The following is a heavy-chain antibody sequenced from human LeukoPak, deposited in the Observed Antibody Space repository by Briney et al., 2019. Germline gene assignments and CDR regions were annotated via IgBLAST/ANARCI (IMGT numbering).Heavy chain of an antibody. CDR2: INADGSTT. V-gene: IGHV3-74*01. CDR1: GFTFGNSW. CDR3: VVVVEPPDSDGFDV. D-gene: IGHD1-14*01. Sequence: PGGSLRLSCAASGFTFGNSWVHWVRQAPGKGLVWVSLINADGSTTTYADSVKGRFTISIDNARNTVSLQMNSLTIEDTAVYYCVVVVEPPDSDGFDVWGQGTMITVSS. J-gene: IGHJ3*01.